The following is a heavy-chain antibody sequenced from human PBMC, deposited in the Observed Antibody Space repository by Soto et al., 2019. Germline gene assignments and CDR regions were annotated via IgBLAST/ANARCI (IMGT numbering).Heavy chain of an antibody. V-gene: IGHV3-73*01. Sequence: EVQLVESGGDLVQPGGSLKLSCTGLGFNFSGSALHWVRQPSGKGLEWVGRIRGRAKKYATSYAASVRGRFYLSRDDSKNTAFLQMNSLRHEDTGVYFCCGRGGDSLQDIWGQGTLVTVSS. CDR1: GFNFSGSA. J-gene: IGHJ4*02. D-gene: IGHD4-17*01. CDR3: CGRGGDSLQDI. CDR2: IRGRAKKYAT.